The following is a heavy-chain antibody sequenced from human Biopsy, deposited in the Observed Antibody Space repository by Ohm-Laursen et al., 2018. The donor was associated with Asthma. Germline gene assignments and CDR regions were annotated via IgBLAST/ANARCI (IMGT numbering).Heavy chain of an antibody. D-gene: IGHD2/OR15-2a*01. J-gene: IGHJ4*02. CDR2: IATDGTNR. CDR1: GFTLSSYS. V-gene: IGHV3-64D*08. CDR3: VKDHSAGFHYFDA. Sequence: SLRLSCAAPGFTLSSYSMHWVRQAPGRGPEYVAFIATDGTNRFYADSVKGRFTVSRDNPKRTLYLHMIAVRAEDTGVYYCVKDHSAGFHYFDAWGQGARVTVSS.